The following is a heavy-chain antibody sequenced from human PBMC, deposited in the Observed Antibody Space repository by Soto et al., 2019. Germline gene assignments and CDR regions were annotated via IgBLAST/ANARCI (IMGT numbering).Heavy chain of an antibody. V-gene: IGHV4-4*02. D-gene: IGHD3-16*01. J-gene: IGHJ4*02. Sequence: SETLSLTCTVSGVSISSGNWWTWVRQSPRRGLEYIGEIFHDGTANYFPSFERRVAMSVDKSKNQFSLKLTSVTAADAAIYYCARLVYDTRLDYLYFDFWGQGAQVTVSS. CDR1: GVSISSGNW. CDR3: ARLVYDTRLDYLYFDF. CDR2: IFHDGTA.